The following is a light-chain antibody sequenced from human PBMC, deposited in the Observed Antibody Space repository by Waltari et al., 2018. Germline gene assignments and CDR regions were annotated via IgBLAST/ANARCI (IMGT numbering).Light chain of an antibody. J-gene: IGKJ1*01. Sequence: LKQAPGTLPLTPGEGAALSCRASQSVGRSLAWYQQKPGQPPRLLIFGTSNRATGIPDRFSGGGSGTDFSLTITRLEPEDVAVYYCQHYVSLPVTFGQGTKVEIK. CDR1: QSVGRS. CDR3: QHYVSLPVT. CDR2: GTS. V-gene: IGKV3-20*01.